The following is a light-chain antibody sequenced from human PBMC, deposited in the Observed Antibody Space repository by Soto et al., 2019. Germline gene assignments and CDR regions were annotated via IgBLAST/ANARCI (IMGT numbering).Light chain of an antibody. Sequence: QSALTQPRSVSGSPGQSVTVSCIGTSSDVGDYNSVSWYQQHPGKAPKLMIYDVSKRPSGVPDRFSGSKSGNTASLTISGLQAEDVAEYYCCSYVGGYSYVVGIGTK. V-gene: IGLV2-11*01. CDR1: SSDVGDYNS. CDR3: CSYVGGYSYV. J-gene: IGLJ1*01. CDR2: DVS.